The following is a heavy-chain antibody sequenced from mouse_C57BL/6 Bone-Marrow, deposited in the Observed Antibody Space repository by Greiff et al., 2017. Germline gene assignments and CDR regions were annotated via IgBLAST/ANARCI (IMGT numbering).Heavy chain of an antibody. V-gene: IGHV3-6*01. D-gene: IGHD2-3*01. CDR2: ISYDGSN. CDR3: AREGNGYLRSDYFDY. CDR1: GYSITSGYY. Sequence: EVKLQESGPGLVKPSQSLSLTCSVTGYSITSGYYWNWIRQFPGNKLEWMGYISYDGSNNYNPSLKNRISITRDTSKNQFFLKLNSVTTEDTATYYCAREGNGYLRSDYFDYWGQGTTLTVSS. J-gene: IGHJ2*01.